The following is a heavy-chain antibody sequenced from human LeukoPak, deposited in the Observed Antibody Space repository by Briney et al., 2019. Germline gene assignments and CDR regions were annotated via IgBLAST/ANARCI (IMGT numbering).Heavy chain of an antibody. CDR3: ARGEDILTGYALLDY. J-gene: IGHJ4*02. CDR1: GGSISSYY. Sequence: TSETLSLTCTVSGGSISSYYWSWIRQADGKGLEWIGRIYTSGSTNYNPSLKSRVTMSVDTSKNQFSLKLSSVTAADTAVYYCARGEDILTGYALLDYWGQGTLVTVSS. V-gene: IGHV4-4*07. CDR2: IYTSGST. D-gene: IGHD3-9*01.